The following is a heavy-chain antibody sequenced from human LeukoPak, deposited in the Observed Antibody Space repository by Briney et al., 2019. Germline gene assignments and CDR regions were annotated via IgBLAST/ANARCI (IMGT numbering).Heavy chain of an antibody. CDR3: ARHDSSGPYNAFDI. CDR2: IYYGGST. CDR1: GGSISRSSYY. D-gene: IGHD3-22*01. Sequence: SSETLSLTCTVSGGSISRSSYYWGWIRQPPGKGLEWIGTIYYGGSTYYNPSLKSRVTISVDTSKNQFSLKLSSVTAADTAVYFCARHDSSGPYNAFDIWGQGTMVTVSS. V-gene: IGHV4-39*01. J-gene: IGHJ3*02.